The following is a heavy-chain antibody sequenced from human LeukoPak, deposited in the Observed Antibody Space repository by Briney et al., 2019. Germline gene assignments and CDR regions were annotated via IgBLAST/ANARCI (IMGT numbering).Heavy chain of an antibody. J-gene: IGHJ4*02. V-gene: IGHV3-74*01. CDR2: INSDGSTT. D-gene: IGHD5-12*01. Sequence: GGSLRLSCAASGFTFSSYWMHWVRQVPGKGLVWVSRINSDGSTTRYADSVKGRFTISRDNAKNTVHLQMNSLRAEDTAVYYCARGYGGFDYWGQGTLVTVSS. CDR1: GFTFSSYW. CDR3: ARGYGGFDY.